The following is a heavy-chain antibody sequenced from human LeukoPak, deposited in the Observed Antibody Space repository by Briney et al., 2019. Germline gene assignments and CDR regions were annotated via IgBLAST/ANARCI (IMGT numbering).Heavy chain of an antibody. Sequence: PGGSLRLSCAASGFTFSSYAMSWVRQAPGKGLEWVSAISGSGGATYYADSVKGRLTISRDNSKNTLYLQMNSLRAEDTAVYYCAKRLGYDPGTPMDVWGKGTTITVSS. CDR1: GFTFSSYA. D-gene: IGHD3-3*01. CDR2: ISGSGGAT. V-gene: IGHV3-23*01. J-gene: IGHJ6*03. CDR3: AKRLGYDPGTPMDV.